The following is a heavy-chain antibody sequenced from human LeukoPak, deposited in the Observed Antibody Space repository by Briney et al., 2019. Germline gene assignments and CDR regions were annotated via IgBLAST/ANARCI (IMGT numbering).Heavy chain of an antibody. J-gene: IGHJ5*02. CDR1: GFTFSSYA. Sequence: GGSLRLSCAASGFTFSSYAMSWVRQAPGKGLGWVSGISGSGGDKYYADSVKGRFTISRDNSKNTLYLQMNSLRAEDTAVYYCAKDLYSGSPNWFDPWGQGTLVTVCS. CDR3: AKDLYSGSPNWFDP. CDR2: ISGSGGDK. V-gene: IGHV3-23*01. D-gene: IGHD1-26*01.